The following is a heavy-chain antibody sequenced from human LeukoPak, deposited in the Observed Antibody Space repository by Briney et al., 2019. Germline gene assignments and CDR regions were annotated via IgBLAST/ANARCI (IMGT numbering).Heavy chain of an antibody. CDR2: IYNSGST. Sequence: PSETLSLTCTVSGGSISSGDYYWSWIRQPPGKGLEWIGYIYNSGSTYYNPSLKSRVSISLDTSKNQFSLRLNSVTAAETAVYYCVSQLGGTTFHWGQGTLVTVSS. J-gene: IGHJ4*02. D-gene: IGHD1/OR15-1a*01. CDR3: VSQLGGTTFH. V-gene: IGHV4-30-4*02. CDR1: GGSISSGDYY.